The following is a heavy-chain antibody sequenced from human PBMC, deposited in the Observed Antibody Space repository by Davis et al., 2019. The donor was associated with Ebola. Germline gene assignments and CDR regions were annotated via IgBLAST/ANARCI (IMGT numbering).Heavy chain of an antibody. J-gene: IGHJ6*04. Sequence: GESLKISCAASGFTFSSYWMSWVRQPPGKGLEWVAVIWYDGRNQYYADSVKGRFTISRDNSKNTLYLQMNSLRAEDTAVYYCVRDTYYYYNTMDVWGKGTAVTVSS. CDR1: GFTFSSYW. CDR2: IWYDGRNQ. CDR3: VRDTYYYYNTMDV. V-gene: IGHV3-33*08.